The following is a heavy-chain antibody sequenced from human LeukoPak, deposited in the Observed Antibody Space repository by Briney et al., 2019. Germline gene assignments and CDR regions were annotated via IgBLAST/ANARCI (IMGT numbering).Heavy chain of an antibody. CDR1: GFTFSSYA. CDR2: ISGSGGST. J-gene: IGHJ4*02. D-gene: IGHD3-10*01. V-gene: IGHV3-23*01. CDR3: ARGGVDYYGSGTYLMYYFDY. Sequence: GGSLRLSCAASGFTFSSYAMSWVRQAPGKGLEWVSAISGSGGSTYYADSVKGRFTISRDNSKNTLYLQMDSLRAEDTAVYFCARGGVDYYGSGTYLMYYFDYWGQGALVTVSS.